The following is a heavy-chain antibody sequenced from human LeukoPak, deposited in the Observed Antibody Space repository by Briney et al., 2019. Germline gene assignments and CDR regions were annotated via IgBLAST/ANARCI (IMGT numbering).Heavy chain of an antibody. CDR1: GGTFSSYA. D-gene: IGHD1-14*01. J-gene: IGHJ4*02. V-gene: IGHV1-69*13. CDR2: IIPIFGTA. Sequence: SVKVSCKASGGTFSSYAISWVRQAPGQGLEWMGGIIPIFGTANYAQKFQGRVTITADESTSTADMELSSLRSEDTAVYYCARAPGPLTDYFDYWGQGTLVTVSS. CDR3: ARAPGPLTDYFDY.